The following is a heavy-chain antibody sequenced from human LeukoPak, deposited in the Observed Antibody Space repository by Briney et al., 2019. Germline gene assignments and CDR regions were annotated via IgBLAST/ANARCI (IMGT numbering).Heavy chain of an antibody. Sequence: PSETLSLTCTVSGGSISSYYWSWVRQPPGKGLEWIGEIYHSGSTNYNPSLKSRVTISVDKSKNQFSLKLSSVTAADTAVYYCASRYDSSGYYVDAFDIGGQGTMVTVSS. V-gene: IGHV4-4*02. CDR2: IYHSGST. J-gene: IGHJ3*02. CDR3: ASRYDSSGYYVDAFDI. D-gene: IGHD3-22*01. CDR1: GGSISSYY.